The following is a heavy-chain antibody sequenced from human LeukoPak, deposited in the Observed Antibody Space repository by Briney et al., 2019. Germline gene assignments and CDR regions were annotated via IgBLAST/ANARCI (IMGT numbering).Heavy chain of an antibody. J-gene: IGHJ4*02. CDR1: GGSISSTGYY. D-gene: IGHD2-8*01. CDR3: ARGQWYTT. CDR2: ISYSGSI. V-gene: IGHV4-39*07. Sequence: SETLSLTCTVSGGSISSTGYYWGWIRQPPGKGLEWIGSISYSGSIYYNPSLKSRVTISADTSKNQFSLRLNSVTAADTAVYYCARGQWYTTWGQGTLVTVSS.